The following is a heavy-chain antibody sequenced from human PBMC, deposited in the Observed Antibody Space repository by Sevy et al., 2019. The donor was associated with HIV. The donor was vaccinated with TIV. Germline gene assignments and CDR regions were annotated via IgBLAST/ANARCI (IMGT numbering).Heavy chain of an antibody. CDR1: GFTFSSNA. D-gene: IGHD5-12*01. Sequence: GGSLRLSCTASGFTFSSNAMYWVRQAPGKGLEWVAVIWYDESNKYHADSVKGRFTISRDNSKNTLYLQMNSLRAEDTAVYYCARGVGTTYYYHYGMDVWGQGTTVTVSS. CDR3: ARGVGTTYYYHYGMDV. CDR2: IWYDESNK. J-gene: IGHJ6*02. V-gene: IGHV3-33*01.